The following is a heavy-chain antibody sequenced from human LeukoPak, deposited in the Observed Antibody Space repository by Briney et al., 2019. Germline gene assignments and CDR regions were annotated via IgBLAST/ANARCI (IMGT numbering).Heavy chain of an antibody. D-gene: IGHD6-19*01. CDR2: IKQDGSEK. J-gene: IGHJ4*02. CDR3: ARQRGSGCLDY. V-gene: IGHV3-7*01. Sequence: GGSLRLSCAASGFTFSGYWMSWVRQAPGKGLEWVANIKQDGSEKYYVDSVKGRFTISRDNAKNSLSLQMNSLRAEDTAVYYCARQRGSGCLDYWGQGTLVTVSS. CDR1: GFTFSGYW.